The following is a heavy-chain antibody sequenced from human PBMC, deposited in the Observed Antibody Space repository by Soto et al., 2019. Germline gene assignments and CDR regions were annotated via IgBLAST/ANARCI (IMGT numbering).Heavy chain of an antibody. CDR2: IFSNDEK. Sequence: QVTLKESGPVLVKPTETLTLTCTVSGFSLSNARMGVSWIRQPPGKALEWLAHIFSNDEKSYSTSLKSRLTISKDTSKSQVVLTMTNMDPVDTATYYCARSPREWELPGSDYYYGMDVWGQGTTVTVSS. J-gene: IGHJ6*02. CDR3: ARSPREWELPGSDYYYGMDV. CDR1: GFSLSNARMG. D-gene: IGHD1-26*01. V-gene: IGHV2-26*01.